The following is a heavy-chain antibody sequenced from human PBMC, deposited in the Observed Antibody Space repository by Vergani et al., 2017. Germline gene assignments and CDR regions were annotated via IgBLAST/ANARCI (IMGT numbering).Heavy chain of an antibody. D-gene: IGHD4-17*01. CDR1: GFTFDDYA. Sequence: EVQLVESGGGLVQPGRSLRLSCAASGFTFDDYAMHWVRQAPGKGLEWVSGISWNSGSTGYADSVKGRFTISRDNAKNSLYLQMNSLRAEDTALYYCAKDQGRYGDHIFAFDIWGQGTMVTVSS. J-gene: IGHJ3*02. CDR3: AKDQGRYGDHIFAFDI. V-gene: IGHV3-9*01. CDR2: ISWNSGST.